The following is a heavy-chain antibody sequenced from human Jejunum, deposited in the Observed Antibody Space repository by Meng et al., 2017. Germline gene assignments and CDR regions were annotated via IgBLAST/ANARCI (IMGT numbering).Heavy chain of an antibody. J-gene: IGHJ4*02. Sequence: QMHLQESGPGLVKPSETLSLTCAVSGGSISSVYWWTWVRQSPGKGLEWVGEIYHSGSTNYNPSLKSRVTISVDKSKNQFSLKLTSVTAADTAVYYCARGGYYSFDYWGQGTLVTVSS. CDR3: ARGGYYSFDY. CDR1: GGSISSVYW. V-gene: IGHV4-4*02. D-gene: IGHD5-18*01. CDR2: IYHSGST.